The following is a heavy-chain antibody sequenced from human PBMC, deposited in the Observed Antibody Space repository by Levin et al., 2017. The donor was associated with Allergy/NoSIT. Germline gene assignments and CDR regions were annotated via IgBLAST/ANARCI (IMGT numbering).Heavy chain of an antibody. J-gene: IGHJ4*02. CDR3: ARETYSGYGYFFDY. CDR2: IFYSGKT. Sequence: SQTLSLTCTVSGDSISSYYWSWIWQPPGKGLEWIGSIFYSGKTNYNPSLKSRVTISVDTSKNQFSLNLSSVTAADTAVYYCARETYSGYGYFFDYWGQGAPVTVSS. CDR1: GDSISSYY. D-gene: IGHD5-12*01. V-gene: IGHV4-59*01.